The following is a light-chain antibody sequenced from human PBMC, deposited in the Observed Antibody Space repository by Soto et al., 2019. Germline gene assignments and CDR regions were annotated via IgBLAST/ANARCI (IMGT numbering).Light chain of an antibody. Sequence: QSVLTQPASVSGSPGQSITISCTGASSDIGGYNYVSWYQQHPGKAPKLMICEVSNRPSGVSNRFSGSKSDNTASLTISGLQAEDEADYYCSSYTSTSTLFVLGTGTKVTVL. CDR1: SSDIGGYNY. CDR2: EVS. J-gene: IGLJ1*01. V-gene: IGLV2-14*01. CDR3: SSYTSTSTLFV.